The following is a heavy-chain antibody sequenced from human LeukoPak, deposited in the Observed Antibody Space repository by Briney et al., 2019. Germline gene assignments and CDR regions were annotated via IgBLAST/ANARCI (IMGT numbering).Heavy chain of an antibody. D-gene: IGHD4-11*01. Sequence: SQTLSLTCTVSGGSISSGGYYWSWIRQHPGKGLEWIGYIYYSGSTYYNPSLKSRVTISVDTSKNQFSLKLSSVTAADTAVYYCARDRTTVTNYWYFDLWSRGTLVTVSS. CDR2: IYYSGST. CDR1: GGSISSGGYY. CDR3: ARDRTTVTNYWYFDL. V-gene: IGHV4-31*03. J-gene: IGHJ2*01.